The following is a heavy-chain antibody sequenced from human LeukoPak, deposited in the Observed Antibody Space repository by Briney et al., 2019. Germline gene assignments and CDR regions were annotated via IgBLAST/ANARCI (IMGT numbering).Heavy chain of an antibody. V-gene: IGHV1-24*01. CDR1: GYTLTELS. Sequence: ASVRVSCKVSGYTLTELSMHWVRQAPGKGLEWTGGFDPEDGETIYAQKFQGRVTMTEDTSTDTAYMELSSLRSEDTALYYCAKIAAAGTVRDYWGQGTLVTVSS. CDR3: AKIAAAGTVRDY. J-gene: IGHJ4*02. D-gene: IGHD6-13*01. CDR2: FDPEDGET.